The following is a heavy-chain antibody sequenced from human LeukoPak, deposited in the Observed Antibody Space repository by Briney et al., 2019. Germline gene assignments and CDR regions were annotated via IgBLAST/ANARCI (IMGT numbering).Heavy chain of an antibody. V-gene: IGHV4-39*01. D-gene: IGHD1-26*01. Sequence: SETLSLTCSVSGASISGGTYYWGWIRQPPGKGLEWIGSIYYTGSTYDNPSLKSCVTISVDTSKNQFSLKLSSVTAADTAVYYCARRGGSGRAFDYWGQGTLVTVSS. CDR1: GASISGGTYY. CDR2: IYYTGST. CDR3: ARRGGSGRAFDY. J-gene: IGHJ4*02.